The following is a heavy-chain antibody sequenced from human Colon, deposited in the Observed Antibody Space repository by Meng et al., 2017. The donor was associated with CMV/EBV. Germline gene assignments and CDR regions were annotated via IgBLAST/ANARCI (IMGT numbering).Heavy chain of an antibody. V-gene: IGHV3-21*01. J-gene: IGHJ3*01. CDR2: ITTSGSFI. D-gene: IGHD3-22*01. CDR3: ARNSPYYDGSGYAFDL. CDR1: GFAFSVYA. Sequence: SCAASGFAFSVYAMNWVRQAPGKGLEWVSSITTSGSFIFYADSLKGRFTISRDNAKNSLYLQMHSLRAEDTAVYYCARNSPYYDGSGYAFDLWGQGTMVTVSS.